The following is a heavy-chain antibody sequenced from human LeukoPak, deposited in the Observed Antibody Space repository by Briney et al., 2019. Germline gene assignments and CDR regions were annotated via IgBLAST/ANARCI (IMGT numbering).Heavy chain of an antibody. CDR1: GGTFSSYA. CDR3: ARDSRSYCGGDCTDAEFDS. D-gene: IGHD1-26*01. J-gene: IGHJ4*02. Sequence: GASVKVSCKASGGTFSSYAISWVRQAPGQGLEWMGGIIPIFGTANYAQKFQGRVTITTDESTSTAYMELSSLRSEDTAVYYCARDSRSYCGGDCTDAEFDSWGQGTLVTVSS. V-gene: IGHV1-69*05. CDR2: IIPIFGTA.